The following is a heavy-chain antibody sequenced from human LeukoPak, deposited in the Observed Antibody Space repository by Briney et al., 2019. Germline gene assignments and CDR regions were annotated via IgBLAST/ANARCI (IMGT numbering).Heavy chain of an antibody. CDR3: ARDGGYYDFWSGYYADPNWFDP. CDR1: GGSISSSSYY. Sequence: SETLSLTCTVSGGSISSSSYYWGWIRQPPGKGLEWIGSIYYSGSTYYNPSLKSRVTISVDTSKNQFSLKLSSVTAADTAVYYCARDGGYYDFWSGYYADPNWFDPWGQGTLVTVSS. J-gene: IGHJ5*02. D-gene: IGHD3-3*01. V-gene: IGHV4-39*07. CDR2: IYYSGST.